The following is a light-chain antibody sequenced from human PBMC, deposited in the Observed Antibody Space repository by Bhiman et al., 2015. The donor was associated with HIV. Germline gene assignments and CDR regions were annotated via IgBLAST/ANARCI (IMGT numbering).Light chain of an antibody. CDR2: GKN. Sequence: SSELTQDPAVSVALGQTVRITCQGDSLRSYYASWYQQKPGQAPVLVIYGKNNRPSGIPDRFSGSSSGNXASLTITGAQAEDEADYYCNSRDSSGNHLVFGGGTKLTVL. J-gene: IGLJ3*02. V-gene: IGLV3-19*01. CDR1: SLRSYY. CDR3: NSRDSSGNHLV.